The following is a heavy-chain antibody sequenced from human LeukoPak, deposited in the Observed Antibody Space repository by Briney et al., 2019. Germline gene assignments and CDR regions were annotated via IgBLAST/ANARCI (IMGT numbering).Heavy chain of an antibody. V-gene: IGHV1-69*05. CDR2: IIPIFGTA. CDR3: ARGKTYDFXSGSFDX. CDR1: GGTFSSYA. Sequence: SVKVSCKASGGTFSSYAISWVRQAPGQGLEWMGRIIPIFGTANYAQKFQGRVTITTDESTSTAYMELSSLRSEDTAVYYCARGKTYDFXSGSFDXWGQGTLVTV. D-gene: IGHD3-3*01. J-gene: IGHJ4*02.